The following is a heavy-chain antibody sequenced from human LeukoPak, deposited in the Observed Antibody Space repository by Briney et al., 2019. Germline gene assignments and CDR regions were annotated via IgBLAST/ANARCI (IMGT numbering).Heavy chain of an antibody. J-gene: IGHJ4*02. D-gene: IGHD3-10*01. CDR2: IWYDGSNK. V-gene: IGHV3-33*06. CDR1: GFTFSSYG. CDR3: AKDRQGVIDY. Sequence: PGRSLRLSXAASGFTFSSYGMHWVRQAPGKGLEWVAVIWYDGSNKYYADSVKGRFAISRDNSKNTLYLQMNSLRAEDTAVYYCAKDRQGVIDYWGQGTLVTVSS.